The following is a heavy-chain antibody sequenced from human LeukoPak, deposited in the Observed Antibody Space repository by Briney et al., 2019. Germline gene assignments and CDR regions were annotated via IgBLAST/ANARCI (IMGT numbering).Heavy chain of an antibody. CDR3: TTHYGSGSVDAFDI. CDR1: GFTFSNAW. Sequence: GGSLRLSCAASGFTFSNAWMSWVRQASGKGLEWVGRIKSKTDGGTTDYAAPVKGRFTISRDDSKNTLYLQMNSLKTEDTAVYYCTTHYGSGSVDAFDIWGQGTMVTVSS. J-gene: IGHJ3*02. V-gene: IGHV3-15*01. D-gene: IGHD3-10*01. CDR2: IKSKTDGGTT.